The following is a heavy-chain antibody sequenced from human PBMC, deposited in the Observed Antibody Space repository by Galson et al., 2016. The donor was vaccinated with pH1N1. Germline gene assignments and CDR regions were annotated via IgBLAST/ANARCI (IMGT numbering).Heavy chain of an antibody. Sequence: SLRLSCAASGFPFSDYWMHWVRQAPGKGLVWVARIDNDGRGTSHADSVRGRFAISRDNAENMLYLQMNRLSTDDTAVYYCARYWWGIDYWGQGALVTVSS. V-gene: IGHV3-74*01. D-gene: IGHD2-15*01. CDR1: GFPFSDYW. J-gene: IGHJ4*02. CDR3: ARYWWGIDY. CDR2: IDNDGRGT.